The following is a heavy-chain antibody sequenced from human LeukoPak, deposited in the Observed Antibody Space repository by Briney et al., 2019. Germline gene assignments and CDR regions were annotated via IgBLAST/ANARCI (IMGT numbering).Heavy chain of an antibody. CDR2: IYYSGST. V-gene: IGHV4-59*08. D-gene: IGHD2-15*01. CDR1: GGSTSSFY. J-gene: IGHJ6*02. Sequence: ETLSLTRTVSGGSTSSFYWSWVRQPPGKGVEWGGYIYYSGSTNYKPSLRSGVTISLDTSTNQFSLKLSSVTAADTPVYYCASLGNCSDGSWPPCGMDVWGQGTTFTVSS. CDR3: ASLGNCSDGSWPPCGMDV.